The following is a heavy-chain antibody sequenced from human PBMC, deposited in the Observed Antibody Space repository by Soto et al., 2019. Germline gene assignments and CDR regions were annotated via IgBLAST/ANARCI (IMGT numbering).Heavy chain of an antibody. CDR1: GFTFENYA. D-gene: IGHD4-4*01. CDR2: ISWKSGSI. J-gene: IGHJ4*02. CDR3: AKDKVYSHYQYYFAA. V-gene: IGHV3-9*01. Sequence: EVQLVESGGGWVQPGRSLRLSCAASGFTFENYAMHWVRQGPGKGLEWVAGISWKSGSIGYADSVRGRFTISRDNAKNSLYLQMNSLRPEDTALYYCAKDKVYSHYQYYFAAWGQGTLVTVSS.